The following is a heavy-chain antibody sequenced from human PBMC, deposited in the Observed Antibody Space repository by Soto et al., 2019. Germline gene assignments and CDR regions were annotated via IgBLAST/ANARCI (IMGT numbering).Heavy chain of an antibody. CDR3: AISTRGFGGLFVVPSDY. D-gene: IGHD3-16*01. J-gene: IGHJ4*02. CDR1: GFTYESYA. V-gene: IGHV3-23*01. CDR2: INSGGTVA. Sequence: EVQLLESGGGLVQPGGSLRLSCAASGFTYESYAMSWVRQAPGKGLEWVSGINSGGTVAHYADSVKGRFAISRDDSKKTLPLAMNSLRVGDTGLYYWAISTRGFGGLFVVPSDYWGQGNLVTVSS.